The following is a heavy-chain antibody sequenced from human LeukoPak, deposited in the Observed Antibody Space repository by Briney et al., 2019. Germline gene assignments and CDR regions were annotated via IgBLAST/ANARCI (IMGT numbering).Heavy chain of an antibody. CDR3: ARGSCSGGSCFFGY. V-gene: IGHV4-30-4*01. Sequence: SETLSLTCTVSGGSISSGDYYWSWIRQPPGKGLEWIGYIYYSGSTYYNPSLKSRVTISVDTSKNQFSLKLSSVTAADTAVYYCARGSCSGGSCFFGYWGQGTLVTVSS. J-gene: IGHJ4*02. CDR2: IYYSGST. CDR1: GGSISSGDYY. D-gene: IGHD2-15*01.